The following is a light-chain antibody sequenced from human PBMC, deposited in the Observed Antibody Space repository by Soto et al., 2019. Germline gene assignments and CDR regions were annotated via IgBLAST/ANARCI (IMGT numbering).Light chain of an antibody. CDR1: QGISSY. Sequence: IQLTQSPSSLSASVGDRVTITCRASQGISSYLAWYQQKPVKAPKLLIYAASTLQIGVTSRFSGSGSGTDFTLTISSLQPEDFATYYCQQLNSYLPFTFGPGTKVDIK. CDR2: AAS. V-gene: IGKV1-9*01. J-gene: IGKJ3*01. CDR3: QQLNSYLPFT.